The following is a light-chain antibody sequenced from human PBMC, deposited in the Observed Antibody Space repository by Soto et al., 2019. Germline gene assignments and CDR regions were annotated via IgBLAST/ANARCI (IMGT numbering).Light chain of an antibody. CDR2: KAS. CDR1: QSISSW. CDR3: HQYNSYSWT. Sequence: DIQMTQSPSTLSASVGDRVTITCRASQSISSWLAWYQQKPGKAPKLLIYKASSLESGVPSRFSGSGSGTEFTLTISSLQPDDFASSYCHQYNSYSWTFGQGTKVEIK. J-gene: IGKJ1*01. V-gene: IGKV1-5*03.